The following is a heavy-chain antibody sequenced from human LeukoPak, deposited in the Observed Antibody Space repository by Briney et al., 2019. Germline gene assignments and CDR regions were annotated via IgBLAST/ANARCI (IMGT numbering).Heavy chain of an antibody. CDR2: INWNGGST. CDR3: EREGFKYCSSTSCYDAFDI. D-gene: IGHD2-2*01. Sequence: PGGSLRLSCAASGFKFDDYGISWVRQAPGKGLEWVSGINWNGGSTGYADSVKGRFTISRDNAKNSLYLQMNSLRAEDTALYYCEREGFKYCSSTSCYDAFDIWGQGTMVTVSS. J-gene: IGHJ3*02. CDR1: GFKFDDYG. V-gene: IGHV3-20*04.